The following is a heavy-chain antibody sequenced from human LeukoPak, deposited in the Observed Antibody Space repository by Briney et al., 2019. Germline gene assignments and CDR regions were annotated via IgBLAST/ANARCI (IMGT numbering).Heavy chain of an antibody. CDR3: ATTGWMTTNPFDY. CDR2: IYYSGST. Sequence: SETLSLTCTVSGGSISSYYWSWIRQPPGKGLEWIGNIYYSGSTNYNSSLKSRVTISVDTSKNQFSLKLSSVTAADTAVYYCATTGWMTTNPFDYWGQGTLVTVSS. J-gene: IGHJ4*02. CDR1: GGSISSYY. D-gene: IGHD4-17*01. V-gene: IGHV4-59*01.